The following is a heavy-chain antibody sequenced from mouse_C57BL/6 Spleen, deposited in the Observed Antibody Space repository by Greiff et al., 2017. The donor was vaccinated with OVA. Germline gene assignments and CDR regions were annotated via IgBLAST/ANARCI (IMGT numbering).Heavy chain of an antibody. V-gene: IGHV1-55*01. CDR3: ARERDYYGSSYALDY. CDR1: GYTFTSYW. D-gene: IGHD1-1*01. Sequence: QVQLQQPGAELVKPGASVKLSCKASGYTFTSYWITWVKQRPGQGLEWIGDIYPGSGSTNYHEKFKRKATLTGDTAYSTAYLQLSSLTSEDSAVYYCARERDYYGSSYALDYWGQGTSLTVSS. J-gene: IGHJ4*01. CDR2: IYPGSGST.